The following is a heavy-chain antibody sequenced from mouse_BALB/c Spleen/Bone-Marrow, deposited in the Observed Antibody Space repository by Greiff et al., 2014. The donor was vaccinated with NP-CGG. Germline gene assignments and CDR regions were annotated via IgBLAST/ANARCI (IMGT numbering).Heavy chain of an antibody. CDR1: GYTFTSYW. CDR2: IFPGTGTT. V-gene: IGHV1S132*01. D-gene: IGHD3-2*01. J-gene: IGHJ2*01. Sequence: LVESEAELVKPGASVKLSCETSGYTFTSYWIQWVKQRPGQGLGWIGEIFPGTGTTYYNEKFKGKATLTIDTSSSTAYMQPSGLTSEDSAVYFCASRDSSGYVPDYWGQGTTLTVSS. CDR3: ASRDSSGYVPDY.